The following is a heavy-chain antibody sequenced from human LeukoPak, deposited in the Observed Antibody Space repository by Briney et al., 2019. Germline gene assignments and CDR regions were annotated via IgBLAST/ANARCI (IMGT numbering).Heavy chain of an antibody. V-gene: IGHV3-21*01. J-gene: IGHJ4*02. CDR3: ARENYYDSSDSSNYFDY. CDR1: GVTFSSDS. D-gene: IGHD3-22*01. Sequence: PGGSLRLSCAASGVTFSSDSMNWVRQAPGEGLEWVSSISSISSYIYYADSVKGRFTISREHDKHSLYMQMNSLRAEDTAVYYCARENYYDSSDSSNYFDYWGQGTLVTVSS. CDR2: ISSISSYI.